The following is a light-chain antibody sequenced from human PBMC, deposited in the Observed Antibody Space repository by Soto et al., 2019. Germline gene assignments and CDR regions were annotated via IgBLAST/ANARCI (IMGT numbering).Light chain of an antibody. CDR1: NIGSKS. V-gene: IGLV3-21*02. CDR3: QVWDSSRDLVV. Sequence: SSELTQPPSVSVAPGQTASITCGGSNIGSKSVNWYQQKPGQAPALVVSDDSDRPSGIPERFSGSNSGNTGTLTINKVEAGDEADYYCQVWDSSRDLVVLGGGTKLTVL. J-gene: IGLJ2*01. CDR2: DDS.